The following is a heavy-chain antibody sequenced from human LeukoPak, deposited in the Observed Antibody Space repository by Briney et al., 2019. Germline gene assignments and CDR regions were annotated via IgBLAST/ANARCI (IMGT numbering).Heavy chain of an antibody. V-gene: IGHV4-61*02. CDR3: ASSTSSVSKFYFDY. CDR1: GGSISSGSYY. J-gene: IGHJ4*02. CDR2: IYISGST. D-gene: IGHD6-13*01. Sequence: SETLSLTCTVSGGSISSGSYYWSWIRQPAGKGLEWIGRIYISGSTNYNPSLKSRVTISVDTSKNQFSLKLSSVTAADTAVYYCASSTSSVSKFYFDYWGQGTLVTVSS.